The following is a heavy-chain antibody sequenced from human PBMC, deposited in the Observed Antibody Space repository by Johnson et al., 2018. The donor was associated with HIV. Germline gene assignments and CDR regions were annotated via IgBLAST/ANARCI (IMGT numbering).Heavy chain of an antibody. J-gene: IGHJ3*01. CDR2: ISYGGSST. D-gene: IGHD3-9*01. CDR1: GFTFSSYD. V-gene: IGHV3-30-3*01. CDR3: ATIRTSVTRYVVFDV. Sequence: VQLVESGGGLVQPGGSLRLSCAASGFTFSSYDMHWVRQAPGKGLEWVAVISYGGSSTYYADSVKGRFTISRDNSKNTRYLQMNSRRAEDTAVYYCATIRTSVTRYVVFDVWGQGTMVPVSS.